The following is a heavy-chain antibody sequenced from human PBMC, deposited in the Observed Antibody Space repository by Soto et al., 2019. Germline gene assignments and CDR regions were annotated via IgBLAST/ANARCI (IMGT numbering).Heavy chain of an antibody. V-gene: IGHV1-46*01. CDR1: GYTFTSCY. Sequence: ASVKVSCKASGYTFTSCYMHWVRQAPGQGLEWMGIINPSGGSTSYAQKFQGRVTMTRDTSTSTVYMELSSLGSEDTAMYYCARLHCGGDCYYHYYGMDVWGQGTTVTVSS. J-gene: IGHJ6*02. D-gene: IGHD2-21*02. CDR2: INPSGGST. CDR3: ARLHCGGDCYYHYYGMDV.